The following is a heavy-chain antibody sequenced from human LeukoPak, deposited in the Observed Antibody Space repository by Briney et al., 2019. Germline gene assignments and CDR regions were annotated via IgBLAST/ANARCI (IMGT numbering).Heavy chain of an antibody. CDR2: IWYDGSNK. CDR1: GFTFSIYG. Sequence: GGSLRLSCAASGFTFSIYGMHWVRQAPGKGLEWVAVIWYDGSNKYYADSVKGRFTISRDNSKNTLYLQMNSLRAEHTAVYYCARDGIIAAAGTGWFDPWGQGTLVTVSS. V-gene: IGHV3-33*01. D-gene: IGHD6-13*01. J-gene: IGHJ5*02. CDR3: ARDGIIAAAGTGWFDP.